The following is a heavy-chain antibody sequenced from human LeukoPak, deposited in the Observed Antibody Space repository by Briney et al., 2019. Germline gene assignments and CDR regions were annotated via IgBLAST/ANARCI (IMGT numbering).Heavy chain of an antibody. V-gene: IGHV4-39*07. D-gene: IGHD3-22*01. CDR1: GGSISSSSYY. J-gene: IGHJ2*01. Sequence: SETLSLTCTVSGGSISSSSYYWGWIRQPPGKGLEWIGSIYYSGSTYYNPSLKSRVTISVDTSKNQFSLKLSSVTAADTAVYYCARAGYYYDSSGYPSHWYFDLWGRGTLVTVSS. CDR3: ARAGYYYDSSGYPSHWYFDL. CDR2: IYYSGST.